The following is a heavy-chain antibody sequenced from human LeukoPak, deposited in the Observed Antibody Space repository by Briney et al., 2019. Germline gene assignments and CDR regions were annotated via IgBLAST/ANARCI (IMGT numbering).Heavy chain of an antibody. V-gene: IGHV3-53*01. J-gene: IGHJ1*01. CDR2: IYSGGST. D-gene: IGHD2-8*01. CDR3: ARDPRGEYCTNGVCSKTTPQIFQH. CDR1: GFTVSSNY. Sequence: GGSLRLSCAASGFTVSSNYMTWVRQAPGKGLEWVSVIYSGGSTYYADSVKGRFTISRDNSKNTLYLHMNTLRAEDTAVYYCARDPRGEYCTNGVCSKTTPQIFQHWGQGTLVTVSS.